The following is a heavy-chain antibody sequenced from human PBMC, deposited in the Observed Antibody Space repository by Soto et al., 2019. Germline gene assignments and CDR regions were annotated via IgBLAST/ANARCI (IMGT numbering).Heavy chain of an antibody. D-gene: IGHD2-2*01. Sequence: QVQLVQSGAEVKKPGSSVKVSCKASGGTFSSYAISWVRQAPGQGLEWMGGIIPIFGTANYAQKFQGRVTITADESTSTAYMELGSLRSEDTAVYYCARASFKWDPSKRYCSSTSCYQNAYYYYGMDVWGQGTTVTVSS. V-gene: IGHV1-69*01. CDR3: ARASFKWDPSKRYCSSTSCYQNAYYYYGMDV. J-gene: IGHJ6*02. CDR1: GGTFSSYA. CDR2: IIPIFGTA.